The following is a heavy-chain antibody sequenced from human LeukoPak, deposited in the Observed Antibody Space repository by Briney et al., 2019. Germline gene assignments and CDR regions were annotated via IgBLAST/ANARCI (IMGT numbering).Heavy chain of an antibody. Sequence: PGGSLRLSCGASGFYFINAWMDWFRQAPGKGLEWIGRIRSNPDGGTTEYAAPVKGRFTISRDDSKTMLYLQMSSLMTEDTAVYYCNTVSDHVVYWGQGARVSVSS. CDR2: IRSNPDGGTT. J-gene: IGHJ4*02. CDR1: GFYFINAW. V-gene: IGHV3-15*01. CDR3: NTVSDHVVY.